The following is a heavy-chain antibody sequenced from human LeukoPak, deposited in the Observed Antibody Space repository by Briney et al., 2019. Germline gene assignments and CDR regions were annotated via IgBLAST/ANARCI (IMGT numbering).Heavy chain of an antibody. J-gene: IGHJ4*02. D-gene: IGHD3-9*01. CDR1: GYTFTGYY. CDR2: ISAYNGNT. Sequence: ASVKVSCKASGYTFTGYYMHWVRQAPGQGLEWMGWISAYNGNTNYAQKLQGRVTMTTDTSTSTAYMELRSLRSDDTAVYYCARVREGDYDILTGYEVGDYWGQGTLVTVSS. V-gene: IGHV1-18*04. CDR3: ARVREGDYDILTGYEVGDY.